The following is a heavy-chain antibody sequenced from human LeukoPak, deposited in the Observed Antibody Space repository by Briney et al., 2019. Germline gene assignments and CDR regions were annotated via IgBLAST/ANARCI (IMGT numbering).Heavy chain of an antibody. CDR2: ISSSSSYI. J-gene: IGHJ4*02. V-gene: IGHV3-21*01. CDR3: AREAGYSGYALDY. CDR1: GFTFSSYA. D-gene: IGHD5-12*01. Sequence: GGSLRLSCAASGFTFSSYAMSWVRQAPGKGLEWVSSISSSSSYIYYADSVKGRFTISRDNAKNSLYLQMNSLRAEDTAVYYCAREAGYSGYALDYWGQGTLVTVSS.